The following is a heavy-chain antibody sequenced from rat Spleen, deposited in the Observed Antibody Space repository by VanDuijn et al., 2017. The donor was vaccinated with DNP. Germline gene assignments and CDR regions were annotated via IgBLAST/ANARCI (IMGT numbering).Heavy chain of an antibody. D-gene: IGHD1-12*02. J-gene: IGHJ2*01. V-gene: IGHV2-6*01. CDR2: VSGGGIT. Sequence: QVQLKESGPGLVQPSRTLSLSCTVSGFSLSXXAVAWVRQPPGKGLEWIAAVSGGGITFYNSVLRSRLSINRDTSKSQVFLRMNSLQTEDAAMYFCARSDYSDDGFYYGYFDYWGQGVMVTVSS. CDR1: GFSLSXXA. CDR3: ARSDYSDDGFYYGYFDY.